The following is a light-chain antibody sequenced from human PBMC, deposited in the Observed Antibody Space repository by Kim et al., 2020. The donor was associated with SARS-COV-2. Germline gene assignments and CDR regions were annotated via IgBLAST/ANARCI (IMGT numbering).Light chain of an antibody. CDR1: QNVRSNY. V-gene: IGKV3-20*01. Sequence: SPGERATLSCRASQNVRSNYLAWYQQKSGQAPRLLIYDASSRATDIPDRFSGSGSGTDFTLTISRLQPEDFAVYYCQQYGSSPFTFGPGTKVDIK. CDR2: DAS. CDR3: QQYGSSPFT. J-gene: IGKJ3*01.